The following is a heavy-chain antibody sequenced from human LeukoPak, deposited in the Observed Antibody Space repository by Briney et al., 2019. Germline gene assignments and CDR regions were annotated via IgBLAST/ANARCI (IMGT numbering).Heavy chain of an antibody. Sequence: GGSLRLSCAASGFTFSDYSMIWVRQAPGKGLEWVASISSSSIYINYADSVRDRFTISRDNAKNSLYLQMNSLRAEDTAVYYCTRRYCSTSCYAFDYWGQGTLVTVSS. CDR2: ISSSSIYI. CDR3: TRRYCSTSCYAFDY. CDR1: GFTFSDYS. J-gene: IGHJ4*02. D-gene: IGHD2-2*01. V-gene: IGHV3-21*01.